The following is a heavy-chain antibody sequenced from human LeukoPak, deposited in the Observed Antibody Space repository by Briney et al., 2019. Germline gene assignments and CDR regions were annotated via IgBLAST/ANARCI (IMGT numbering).Heavy chain of an antibody. CDR2: TRNKVNSYTT. CDR3: AREQYSYVSGSYYSTYFFDY. J-gene: IGHJ4*02. D-gene: IGHD3-10*01. V-gene: IGHV3-72*01. Sequence: GGSLRLSCAASGFSFSNHWMDWVRQAPGKGLEWVGRTRNKVNSYTTENAASVKGRSTISRDDSRNSLYLQMNSLKIEDTAVYYCAREQYSYVSGSYYSTYFFDYWGQGALVTVSS. CDR1: GFSFSNHW.